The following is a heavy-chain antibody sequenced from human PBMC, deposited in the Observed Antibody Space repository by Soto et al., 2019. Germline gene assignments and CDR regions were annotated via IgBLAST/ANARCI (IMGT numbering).Heavy chain of an antibody. CDR1: GYTISCFS. J-gene: IGHJ4*02. CDR3: ASDAVTGTAGLDF. CDR2: INPNRGGT. Sequence: SARVSCTTSGYTISCFSMHWVRQAPGQGLEWMGWINPNRGGTKSAEQFQGRVTMTRDTSISTASVELSRRTTDDTAVYYCASDAVTGTAGLDFWGQGTLVAAAS. V-gene: IGHV1-2*02. D-gene: IGHD6-19*01.